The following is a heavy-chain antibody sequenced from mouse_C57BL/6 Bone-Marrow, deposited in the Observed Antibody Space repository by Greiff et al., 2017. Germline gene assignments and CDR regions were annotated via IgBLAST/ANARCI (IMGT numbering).Heavy chain of an antibody. CDR2: IYPRSGST. CDR3: ARFKGYFDV. D-gene: IGHD1-3*01. CDR1: GYTFTSYG. Sequence: VQLQQSGAELARPGASVKLSCKASGYTFTSYGISWVKQRTGQGLEWIEEIYPRSGSTNYNEKFKGKATFTADTSSNTAYMQLSSLTTEDSAIYYCARFKGYFDVWSTGTTVTVSS. J-gene: IGHJ1*03. V-gene: IGHV1-81*01.